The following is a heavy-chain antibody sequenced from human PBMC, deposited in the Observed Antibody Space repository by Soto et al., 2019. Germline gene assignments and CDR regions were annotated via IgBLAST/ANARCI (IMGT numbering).Heavy chain of an antibody. D-gene: IGHD1-26*01. CDR3: ARAQKVGPPGDYYYYGMDV. V-gene: IGHV1-18*01. CDR2: ISAYNGNT. CDR1: GYTFTNSG. Sequence: GASMKGSRKGSGYTFTNSGIRWVGQAPGQGVGWMGWISAYNGNTNYPQQLQGRVTMTTDTSTSTAYMELRSLRSDDTAVYYCARAQKVGPPGDYYYYGMDVWGQGTTVTVSS. J-gene: IGHJ6*02.